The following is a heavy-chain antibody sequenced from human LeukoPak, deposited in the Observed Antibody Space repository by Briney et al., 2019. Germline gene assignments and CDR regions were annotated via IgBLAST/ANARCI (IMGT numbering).Heavy chain of an antibody. J-gene: IGHJ5*02. V-gene: IGHV4-59*01. CDR3: ARRVEMSSASATEETWLDP. Sequence: PSETLSLTCTVSGDSISSYCRNWIRQPPGKGLEWIGHIHFSGDTNYNPSLKSRVTISVDSAKNQFSLRLISMTAADTAVYYCARRVEMSSASATEETWLDPWGRGTLVSVSP. CDR2: IHFSGDT. D-gene: IGHD2-21*02. CDR1: GDSISSYC.